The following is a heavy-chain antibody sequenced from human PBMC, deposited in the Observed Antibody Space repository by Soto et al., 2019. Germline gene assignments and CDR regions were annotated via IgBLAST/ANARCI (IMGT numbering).Heavy chain of an antibody. J-gene: IGHJ5*02. D-gene: IGHD3-22*01. V-gene: IGHV4-4*02. CDR3: ARNIWLNWFDP. Sequence: SETLSLTCAVSGGSISSSNWWSWVRQPPGKGLEWIGEIYHTGSTNYNPALKSRVTISVDKSKNQFSLELSSVTAADTAIYYCARNIWLNWFDPWGQGTLVTVS. CDR1: GGSISSSNW. CDR2: IYHTGST.